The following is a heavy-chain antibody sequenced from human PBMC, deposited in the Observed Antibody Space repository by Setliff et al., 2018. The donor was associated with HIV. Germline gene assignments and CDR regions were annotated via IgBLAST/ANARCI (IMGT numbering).Heavy chain of an antibody. Sequence: PGESLTISCAAPAFVFSGAWMNWVRQTPGKGLEWVGRIKRKADGGTTDYAAPVKGRFTISRDDSKNTLYLQMNSLKIEDTAIYYCTIHTAFDSWGQGTLVTVSS. J-gene: IGHJ4*02. CDR3: TIHTAFDS. D-gene: IGHD5-18*01. CDR2: IKRKADGGTT. CDR1: AFVFSGAW. V-gene: IGHV3-15*01.